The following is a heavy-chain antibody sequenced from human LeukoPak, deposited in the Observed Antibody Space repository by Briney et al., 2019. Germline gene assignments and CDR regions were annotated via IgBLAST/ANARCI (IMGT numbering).Heavy chain of an antibody. V-gene: IGHV4-31*03. CDR3: ARGHYYDSGDAFDI. J-gene: IGHJ3*02. CDR1: GGSISSGGYY. D-gene: IGHD3-22*01. CDR2: IYYSAST. Sequence: SETLSLTCTVSGGSISSGGYYWRWLRQHGGKGREWIVYIYYSASTYYNPSLKSRVTISVDTSKNQSSLKLSSVTAADTAVYYCARGHYYDSGDAFDIWGEGTMVTVSS.